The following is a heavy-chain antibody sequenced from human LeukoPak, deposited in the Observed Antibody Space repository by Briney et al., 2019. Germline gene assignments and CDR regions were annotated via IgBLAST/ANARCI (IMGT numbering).Heavy chain of an antibody. J-gene: IGHJ5*02. CDR3: ARGGYNWNDVRGWFDP. Sequence: SQTLSLTCAISGDSVSSNSAAWNWIRQSPSRGLEWLGRTYYRSKLYNDYAVSVKSRITINPDTSKNQFSLQLNSVTPEDTAVYYCARGGYNWNDVRGWFDPWGQGTLVTVSS. D-gene: IGHD1-1*01. CDR2: TYYRSKLYN. V-gene: IGHV6-1*01. CDR1: GDSVSSNSAA.